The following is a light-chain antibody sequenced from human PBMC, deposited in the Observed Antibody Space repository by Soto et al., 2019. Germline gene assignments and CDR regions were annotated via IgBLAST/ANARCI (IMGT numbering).Light chain of an antibody. Sequence: DIPMTQSPPSLSASVGDRVTLTCRSSRDINFYLNWYQQKPGRAPRLLIHAASTLQDGAPSRFSGSGSGTEFTLTISGLQPEDFATYYCHQTNTSPLTFGQGTKVDFK. CDR1: RDINFY. J-gene: IGKJ1*01. CDR3: HQTNTSPLT. CDR2: AAS. V-gene: IGKV1-39*01.